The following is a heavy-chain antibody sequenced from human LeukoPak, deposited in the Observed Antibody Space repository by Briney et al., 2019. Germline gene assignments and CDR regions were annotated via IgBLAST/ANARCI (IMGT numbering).Heavy chain of an antibody. D-gene: IGHD3-16*01. CDR3: ARSANQGGIWV. CDR2: IYPGEYDI. J-gene: IGHJ4*02. V-gene: IGHV5-51*01. CDR1: GYTFSNYW. Sequence: GESLKISCKGSGYTFSNYWIGWVRQMPGKGLEWMGIIYPGEYDIRYSPSFQGQVTISADKSINTAYLQWSSLKASDTAMYYCARSANQGGIWVWGQGTLVTVSS.